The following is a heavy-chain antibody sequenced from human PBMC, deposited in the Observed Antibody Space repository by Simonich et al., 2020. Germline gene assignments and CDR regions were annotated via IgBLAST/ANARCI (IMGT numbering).Heavy chain of an antibody. J-gene: IGHJ4*02. V-gene: IGHV4-59*08. CDR3: ARHDRWLQFYFDY. CDR1: GGSISSYY. CDR2: IYYSGST. D-gene: IGHD5-12*01. Sequence: QVQLQESGPGLVKPSETLSLTCTVSGGSISSYYWSWIRQPPGKGLEWIGYIYYSGSTNYKPSLKSRVTISVETSKNQFSLKLSSVTAADTAVYYCARHDRWLQFYFDYWGQGTLVTVSS.